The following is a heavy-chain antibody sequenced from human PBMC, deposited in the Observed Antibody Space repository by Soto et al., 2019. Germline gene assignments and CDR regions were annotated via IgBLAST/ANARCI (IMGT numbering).Heavy chain of an antibody. CDR2: INHSGST. D-gene: IGHD3-22*01. V-gene: IGHV4-34*01. J-gene: IGHJ6*02. CDR1: GGSFSGYY. CDR3: ARAGSSGYVGGYYYYGMDV. Sequence: PSETLSLTCAVYGGSFSGYYWSWIRQPPGKGLEWIGEINHSGSTNYNPSLKSRVTISVDTSKNQFSLKLSSVTAADTAVYYCARAGSSGYVGGYYYYGMDVWGQGTTVTVSS.